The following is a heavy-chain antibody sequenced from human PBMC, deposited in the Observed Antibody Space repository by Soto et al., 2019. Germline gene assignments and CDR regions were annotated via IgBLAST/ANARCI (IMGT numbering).Heavy chain of an antibody. CDR2: INHSGST. CDR1: GGSFSGYY. Sequence: WETLSLTCAGYGGSFSGYYWSWIRQPPGKGLEWIGEINHSGSTNYNPSLKSRVTISVDTSKNQFSLKLSSVTAADTAVYYCARDRATMVRGVIPRWFDPWGQGTLLTVYS. J-gene: IGHJ5*02. D-gene: IGHD3-10*01. V-gene: IGHV4-34*01. CDR3: ARDRATMVRGVIPRWFDP.